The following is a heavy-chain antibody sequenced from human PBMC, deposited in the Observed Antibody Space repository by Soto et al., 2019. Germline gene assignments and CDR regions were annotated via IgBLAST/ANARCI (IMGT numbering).Heavy chain of an antibody. CDR1: GGTFSSYT. CDR2: IIPDHGIA. J-gene: IGHJ4*02. D-gene: IGHD2-15*01. V-gene: IGHV1-69*02. CDR3: ARGYCSGGSCSSFDY. Sequence: SVKVCCKASGGTFSSYTISWVRHAPGQGLEWMGRIIPDHGIANYAQKFQGRVTITTDTSTSTAYMELSSLRSEDTAVYYCARGYCSGGSCSSFDYWGKGTLVTVSS.